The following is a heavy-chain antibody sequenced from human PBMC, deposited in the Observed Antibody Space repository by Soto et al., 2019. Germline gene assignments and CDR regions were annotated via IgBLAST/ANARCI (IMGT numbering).Heavy chain of an antibody. CDR2: ISYDSTNK. J-gene: IGHJ4*02. CDR1: GFTCSTYA. Sequence: QVQLVESGGGVVQPGRSLRLSCVASGFTCSTYAMHWVRQAPGKGLEWVAVISYDSTNKYYAESVKGRFTISRDNSKNTLYLQMNSLRAEETAVFYCARDGASYWGQGTPVIVSS. D-gene: IGHD3-16*01. CDR3: ARDGASY. V-gene: IGHV3-30-3*01.